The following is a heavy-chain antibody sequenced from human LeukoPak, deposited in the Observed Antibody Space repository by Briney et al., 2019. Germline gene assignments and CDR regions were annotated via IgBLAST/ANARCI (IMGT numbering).Heavy chain of an antibody. CDR3: ARDPGTMVRGVIHSGTGWFDP. Sequence: GGSLRLSCAASGFTFSSYSMNWVRQAPGKGLEWVSSISSSSSYIYYADSVKGRFTISRDNAKNSLYLQMNSLRAEDTAVYYCARDPGTMVRGVIHSGTGWFDPWGQGTLVTVSS. CDR2: ISSSSSYI. V-gene: IGHV3-21*01. CDR1: GFTFSSYS. J-gene: IGHJ5*02. D-gene: IGHD3-10*01.